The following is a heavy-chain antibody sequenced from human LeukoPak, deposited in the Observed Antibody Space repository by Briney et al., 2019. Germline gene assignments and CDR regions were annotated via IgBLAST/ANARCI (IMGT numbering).Heavy chain of an antibody. V-gene: IGHV1-18*01. Sequence: ASVKVSCKASSYIFTSYGITWVRQAPGQGLEWVGWISTYEGTTNYAQKFQGRVTMTRDTSTNTAYMELRSLRSDDTAVYYCARGAGDGYYYYYYYMDVWGQGTTVTVSS. CDR1: SYIFTSYG. D-gene: IGHD7-27*01. CDR3: ARGAGDGYYYYYYYMDV. CDR2: ISTYEGTT. J-gene: IGHJ6*03.